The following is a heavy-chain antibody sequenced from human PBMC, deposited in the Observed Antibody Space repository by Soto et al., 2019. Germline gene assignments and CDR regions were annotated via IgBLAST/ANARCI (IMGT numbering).Heavy chain of an antibody. D-gene: IGHD3-9*01. Sequence: PGESLKIACQGCGYSFTNYWIGWVRQMPGKGLEWMGVIYPGDSDTKYSPSFQGQVTFSADKSINTAYLQWTSLKASDTAMYFCGRLTGLPHYYSTDFWGQVTTVTVSS. CDR2: IYPGDSDT. V-gene: IGHV5-51*01. J-gene: IGHJ6*02. CDR1: GYSFTNYW. CDR3: GRLTGLPHYYSTDF.